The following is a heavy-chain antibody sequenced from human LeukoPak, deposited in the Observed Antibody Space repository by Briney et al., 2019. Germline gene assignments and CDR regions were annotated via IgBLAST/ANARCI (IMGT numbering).Heavy chain of an antibody. J-gene: IGHJ4*02. D-gene: IGHD3-3*01. CDR3: AKDQSPLQSLEWANFDY. CDR2: IRYDGSDH. Sequence: GGSLRVSCAASGFIFSNYGMHWVRQAPGKGLEWVTFIRYDGSDHEYADSVKGRFTISRDNSRNTLYLQMNSLRPEDTAVYYCAKDQSPLQSLEWANFDYWGQGALVTVSS. V-gene: IGHV3-30*02. CDR1: GFIFSNYG.